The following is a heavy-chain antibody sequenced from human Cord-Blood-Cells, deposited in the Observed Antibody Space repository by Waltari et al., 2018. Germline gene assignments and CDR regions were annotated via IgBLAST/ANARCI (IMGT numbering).Heavy chain of an antibody. D-gene: IGHD1-26*01. CDR1: GSIFIGHD. Sequence: QVQLVQSGAEVKKPGSSVRVSCKASGSIFIGHDINWVRQAAGLGLEWMGWMNPRSGKTAYAQKFQGRVTISRDTSVSTAYMELTRLTSDDTAVYYCARVADDGIPYFFLDVWGKGTTVTVSA. J-gene: IGHJ6*04. CDR3: ARVADDGIPYFFLDV. CDR2: MNPRSGKT. V-gene: IGHV1-8*03.